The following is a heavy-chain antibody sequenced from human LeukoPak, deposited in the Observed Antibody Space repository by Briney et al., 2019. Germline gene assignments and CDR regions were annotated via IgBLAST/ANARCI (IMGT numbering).Heavy chain of an antibody. V-gene: IGHV3-21*01. CDR1: GFTFITYN. J-gene: IGHJ6*03. CDR2: ISSTSSSYR. D-gene: IGHD6-19*01. CDR3: ARVLIAVGYYYMDV. Sequence: KPGGSLRLSCAASGFTFITYNTNWVRQAPGKGLEWVSSISSTSSSYRYYADSVKGRFTISRDNAKNSLYLQMNSLRAEDTAVYYCARVLIAVGYYYMDVWGKGTTVTVSS.